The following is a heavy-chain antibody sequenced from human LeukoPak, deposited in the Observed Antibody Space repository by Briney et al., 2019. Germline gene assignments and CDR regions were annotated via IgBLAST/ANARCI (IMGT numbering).Heavy chain of an antibody. CDR3: ARGMTTGPDP. V-gene: IGHV4-39*01. Sequence: PSETLSLTCSVSGASISSSNFYWGWIRQPPGKGLEWIGSVYSSGSTYYYPSLKSRVTISVDTSKNQFSLKLTSVTAADTAVYYCARGMTTGPDPWGQGTLVTVSS. CDR2: VYSSGST. J-gene: IGHJ5*02. D-gene: IGHD4-17*01. CDR1: GASISSSNFY.